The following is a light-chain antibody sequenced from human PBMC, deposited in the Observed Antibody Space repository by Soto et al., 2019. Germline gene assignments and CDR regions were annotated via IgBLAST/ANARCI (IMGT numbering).Light chain of an antibody. V-gene: IGKV3-20*01. CDR1: QSVGSS. CDR3: QQYGSSPQT. J-gene: IGKJ1*01. CDR2: GPS. Sequence: EIVLTQSPGTLSLSPGERATLSCRASQSVGSSLAWYQQRPGQAPRLPIYGPSTRATGIPARFSGSGSGTDFTLTISGLEPEDFAVYYCQQYGSSPQTFGQGTKVDIK.